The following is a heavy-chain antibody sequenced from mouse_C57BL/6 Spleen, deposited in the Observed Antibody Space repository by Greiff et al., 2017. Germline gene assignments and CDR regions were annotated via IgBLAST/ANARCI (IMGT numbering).Heavy chain of an antibody. D-gene: IGHD2-3*01. CDR3: ARFYDGYFAWFAY. CDR1: GYTFTSYG. J-gene: IGHJ3*01. CDR2: IYPRSGNT. Sequence: VQLQQSGAELARPGASVKLSCKASGYTFTSYGISWVKQSTGQGLEWIGEIYPRSGNTYYNEKFKGKATLTADKSASTAYMELRSLTSEDSAVDFCARFYDGYFAWFAYWGQGTLVTVSA. V-gene: IGHV1-81*01.